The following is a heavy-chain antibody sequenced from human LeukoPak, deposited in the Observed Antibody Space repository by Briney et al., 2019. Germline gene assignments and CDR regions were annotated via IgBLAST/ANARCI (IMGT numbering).Heavy chain of an antibody. D-gene: IGHD6-19*01. CDR2: ISSSGSTI. CDR3: AGSSGPNWFDP. V-gene: IGHV3-48*03. CDR1: GFTFSSYE. Sequence: GGSLRLSCAVSGFTFSSYEMNWVRQAPGKGLEWVSYISSSGSTIYYADSVKGRFTISRDNAKNTLYLQMNSLRAEDTAVYYCAGSSGPNWFDPWGQGTLVTVSS. J-gene: IGHJ5*02.